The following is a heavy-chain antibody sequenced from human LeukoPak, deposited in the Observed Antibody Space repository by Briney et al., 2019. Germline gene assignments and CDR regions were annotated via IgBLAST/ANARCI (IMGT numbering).Heavy chain of an antibody. V-gene: IGHV4-39*07. CDR3: ARDGWVVPAAIDYYYYMDV. CDR2: IYYSGST. D-gene: IGHD2-2*01. Sequence: PSETLSLTCTVSGGSISSSSYYWGWIRQPPGKGLEWIGSIYYSGSTYYNPSLKCRVTISVDTSKNQFSLKLSSVTAADTAVYYCARDGWVVPAAIDYYYYMDVWGKGTTVTVSS. J-gene: IGHJ6*03. CDR1: GGSISSSSYY.